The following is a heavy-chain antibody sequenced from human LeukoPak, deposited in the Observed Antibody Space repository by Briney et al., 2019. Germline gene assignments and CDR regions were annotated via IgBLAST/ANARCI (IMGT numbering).Heavy chain of an antibody. CDR2: NNHSGST. CDR3: ARGDYAPFDY. CDR1: GGSFSGYY. Sequence: PSETLSLTCAVYGGSFSGYYWSWICQPPGKGLEWIGENNHSGSTNYNPSLKSRVTISVDTSKNQFSLKLSSVTAADTAVYYCARGDYAPFDYWGQGTLVTVSS. V-gene: IGHV4-34*01. J-gene: IGHJ4*02. D-gene: IGHD4-17*01.